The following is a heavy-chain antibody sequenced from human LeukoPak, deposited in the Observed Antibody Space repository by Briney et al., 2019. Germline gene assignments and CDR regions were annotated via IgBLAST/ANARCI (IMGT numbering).Heavy chain of an antibody. CDR2: ISSSGSTI. D-gene: IGHD3-10*01. J-gene: IGHJ4*02. Sequence: GGSLRLSCAASGFTFSSYEMNWVRQAPGKGLEWVSYISSSGSTISYADSVKGRFTLSRDNSKNTLYLQMNNLRAEDTAVYYCARDTRLYSGSGSYFLDYWGQGTLVTVSS. CDR1: GFTFSSYE. CDR3: ARDTRLYSGSGSYFLDY. V-gene: IGHV3-48*03.